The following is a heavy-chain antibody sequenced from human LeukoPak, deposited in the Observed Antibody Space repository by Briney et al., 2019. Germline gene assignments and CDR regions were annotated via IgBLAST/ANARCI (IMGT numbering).Heavy chain of an antibody. CDR3: ARQVDTTMALPDY. CDR1: GYTFINYG. J-gene: IGHJ4*02. D-gene: IGHD5-18*01. CDR2: ISAYNGNT. V-gene: IGHV1-18*01. Sequence: ASVKVSCKTSGYTFINYGISWVRQAPGQSLEWMGWISAYNGNTRYAQKFHGRVTMTTDTSTNTVYMELRSLRSDDTALYYCARQVDTTMALPDYWGQGTLVTVSS.